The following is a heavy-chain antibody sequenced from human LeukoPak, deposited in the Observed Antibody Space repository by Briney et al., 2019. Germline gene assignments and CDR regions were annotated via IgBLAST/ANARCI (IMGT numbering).Heavy chain of an antibody. Sequence: GGSLRLSCAASGFTFSSYAMHWVRQAPGKGLEWVAVISYDGSNKYYADSVKGRFTISRDNSKNTLYLQMNSLRAEDTTVYYCAKIGDLSVERITLYMDVWGKGTTVTVSS. CDR2: ISYDGSNK. J-gene: IGHJ6*03. CDR3: AKIGDLSVERITLYMDV. V-gene: IGHV3-30-3*02. D-gene: IGHD3-16*01. CDR1: GFTFSSYA.